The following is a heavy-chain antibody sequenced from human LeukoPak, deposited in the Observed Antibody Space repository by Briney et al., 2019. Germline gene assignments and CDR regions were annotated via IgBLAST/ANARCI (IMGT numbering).Heavy chain of an antibody. Sequence: GESLKISCKGSGYSFTNYWIGWVRQVPGKGLEWMGIIYPGDSDTKYSPSVQGQVNISADKSISTAYLQWNSLRASDTAMYYCAKLGYCSGSTCYSYVDNWGQGTLVTVSS. J-gene: IGHJ4*02. CDR3: AKLGYCSGSTCYSYVDN. V-gene: IGHV5-51*01. CDR1: GYSFTNYW. CDR2: IYPGDSDT. D-gene: IGHD2-15*01.